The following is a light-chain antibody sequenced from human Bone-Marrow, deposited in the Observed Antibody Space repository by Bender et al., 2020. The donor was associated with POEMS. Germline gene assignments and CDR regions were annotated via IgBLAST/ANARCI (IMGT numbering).Light chain of an antibody. CDR2: DVS. CDR3: SSYTSSSTLE. J-gene: IGLJ3*02. CDR1: NSGFGGFTY. Sequence: QSALTQPAYVSGSPGQSITISCTGINSGFGGFTYVSWYQQHPGKAPKLMIYDVSTRPSGVSNRFSGSKSGNTASLTISGLQAEDEADYYCSSYTSSSTLEFGGGTKLTVL. V-gene: IGLV2-14*01.